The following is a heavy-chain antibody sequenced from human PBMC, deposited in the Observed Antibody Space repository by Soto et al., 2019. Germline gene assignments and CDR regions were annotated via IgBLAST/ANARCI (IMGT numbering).Heavy chain of an antibody. J-gene: IGHJ5*02. V-gene: IGHV3-30*02. Sequence: PGGSLRLSCAASGLTFINYAMHWVRQAPGKGLGWVAVIRYDGSHENYADSVKGRFTISRDNSKNILYLQMNSLRAEDTALYYCVGQLYSSGWAAVSPWGQGTLVTVSS. CDR2: IRYDGSHE. CDR1: GLTFINYA. D-gene: IGHD6-19*01. CDR3: VGQLYSSGWAAVSP.